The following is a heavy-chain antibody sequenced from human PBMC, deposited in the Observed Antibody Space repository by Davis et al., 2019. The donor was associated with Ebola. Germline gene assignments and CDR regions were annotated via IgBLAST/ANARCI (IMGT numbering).Heavy chain of an antibody. V-gene: IGHV4-59*01. D-gene: IGHD6-19*01. Sequence: SETPSLTCTVSGGSISSYYWSWIRQPPGKGLEWIGYIYYSGSTNYNPSLKSRVTISVDTSKNQFSLKLSSVTAADTAVYYCASLSRAVAGPFDYWGQGTLVTVSS. CDR2: IYYSGST. J-gene: IGHJ4*02. CDR3: ASLSRAVAGPFDY. CDR1: GGSISSYY.